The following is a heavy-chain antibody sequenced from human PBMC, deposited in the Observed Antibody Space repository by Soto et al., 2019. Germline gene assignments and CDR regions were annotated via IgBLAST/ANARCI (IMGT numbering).Heavy chain of an antibody. Sequence: TGGSLRLSCAASGFTFSSYAMGWVRQGPGKGLEWVAVVSIGGSTHYADSVRGRFTISRDNSKNTLSLQMNSLTAEDTAVYFCAKHHGAGGHFDYWGQGALVTVSS. D-gene: IGHD2-8*01. CDR2: VSIGGST. CDR1: GFTFSSYA. J-gene: IGHJ4*02. V-gene: IGHV3-23*01. CDR3: AKHHGAGGHFDY.